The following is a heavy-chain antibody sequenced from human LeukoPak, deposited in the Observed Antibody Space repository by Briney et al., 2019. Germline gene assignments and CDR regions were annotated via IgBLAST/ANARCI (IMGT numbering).Heavy chain of an antibody. Sequence: ASVKLSCKASGYTFTNYYMHWVRQAPGQGLEWMGILSPSGGSTSYAQKFQGRVTMTRDTSTSTVYMELSSLRSDDTAVYYCAREQLVRTYYFDYWGQGTLVTVSS. CDR3: AREQLVRTYYFDY. J-gene: IGHJ4*02. CDR1: GYTFTNYY. V-gene: IGHV1-46*01. CDR2: LSPSGGST. D-gene: IGHD6-6*01.